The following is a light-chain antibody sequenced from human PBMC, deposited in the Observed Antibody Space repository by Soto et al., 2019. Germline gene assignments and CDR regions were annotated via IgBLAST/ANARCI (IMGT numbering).Light chain of an antibody. Sequence: EIVMTQSPATLSVSPGERITLSCRASQIVLSNLAWYQQKPGQAPRLLIYGASTRATGISARFSGSGSGTEFTLTISSLQSEDFAVYYCHPYNNWPVTFGGGTRVEIK. V-gene: IGKV3-15*01. CDR3: HPYNNWPVT. J-gene: IGKJ4*01. CDR2: GAS. CDR1: QIVLSN.